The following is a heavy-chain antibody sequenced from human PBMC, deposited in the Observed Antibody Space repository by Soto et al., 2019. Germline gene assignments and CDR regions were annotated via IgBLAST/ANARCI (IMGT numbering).Heavy chain of an antibody. CDR2: ISGSGGST. Sequence: GLSLRLSCAASGFTFSSYAMSWVRQAPGKGLEWVSAISGSGGSTYYADSVKGRFTISRDNSKNTLYLQMNSLRAEDTAVYYCAKERVLHWFCSYSYGYSWFDPWGQGTLVTVSS. J-gene: IGHJ5*02. CDR1: GFTFSSYA. V-gene: IGHV3-23*01. CDR3: AKERVLHWFCSYSYGYSWFDP. D-gene: IGHD5-18*01.